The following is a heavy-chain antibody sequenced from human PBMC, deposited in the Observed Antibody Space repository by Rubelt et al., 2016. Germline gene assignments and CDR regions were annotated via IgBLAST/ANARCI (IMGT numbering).Heavy chain of an antibody. CDR3: VGGEPADY. Sequence: QVQLVQSGAEVKKPGSSVKVSCKASGYTSTGYYMHWVRQAPGQGLEWMGWISAYNGNTNYAQKLQGRVTMTTDTSTSTSYMELRSLGSDDTAVYYCVGGEPADYWGQGTLVTVSS. D-gene: IGHD3-10*01. CDR1: GYTSTGYY. V-gene: IGHV1-18*04. J-gene: IGHJ4*02. CDR2: ISAYNGNT.